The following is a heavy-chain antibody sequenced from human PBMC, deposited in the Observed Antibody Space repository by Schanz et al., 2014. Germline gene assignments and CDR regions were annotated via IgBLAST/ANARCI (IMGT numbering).Heavy chain of an antibody. CDR2: ISYSGTT. J-gene: IGHJ5*02. V-gene: IGHV4-31*03. Sequence: QVRMQESGPGLVKPSQTLSLTCTVSGGSISRGTHYWTWIRQLPGKGLEWIGHISYSGTTYYNPSLKMRVTIPVDPSKNQFALKLSSVTAADTAVYYCARDRGYDFSFDPWGQGTLVTVSS. CDR3: ARDRGYDFSFDP. D-gene: IGHD3-3*01. CDR1: GGSISRGTHY.